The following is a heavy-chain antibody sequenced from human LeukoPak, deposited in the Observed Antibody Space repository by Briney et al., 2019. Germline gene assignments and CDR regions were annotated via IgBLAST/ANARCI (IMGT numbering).Heavy chain of an antibody. CDR2: IYYSGST. CDR1: GGSISSYY. J-gene: IGHJ6*04. CDR3: ARHVYGEGMVV. Sequence: PSETLSLTCTVSGGSISSYYWSWIRQPPGKGLEWIGYIYYSGSTNYNPSLKSRVTISVDTSKNQFSLKLSSVTAADTAVYYCARHVYGEGMVVWDKGTTVTVSS. V-gene: IGHV4-59*08. D-gene: IGHD4-17*01.